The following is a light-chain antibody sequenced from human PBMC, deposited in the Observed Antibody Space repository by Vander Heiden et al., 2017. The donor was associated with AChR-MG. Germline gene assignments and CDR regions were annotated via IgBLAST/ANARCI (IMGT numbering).Light chain of an antibody. Sequence: QSVLTQPPSASGTPRQRVTIIFSGSSSNTGSNYVYWYQQLPGTAPKLLIYSNNQRPSGVPDRFFGSKSGTSASLAISGLRSEDEADYYCAAWDDSLSGYVFGTGTKVTVL. CDR3: AAWDDSLSGYV. CDR1: SSNTGSNY. J-gene: IGLJ1*01. CDR2: SNN. V-gene: IGLV1-47*02.